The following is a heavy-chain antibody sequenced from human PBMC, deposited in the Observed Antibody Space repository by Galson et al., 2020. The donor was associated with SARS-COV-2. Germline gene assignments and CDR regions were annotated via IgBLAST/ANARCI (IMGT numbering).Heavy chain of an antibody. CDR1: GFTFRRYA. CDR2: ISGSGANT. V-gene: IGHV3-23*01. D-gene: IGHD3-16*01. J-gene: IGHJ4*02. CDR3: AKNSGENAYSVFDG. Sequence: GGSLRLSCAASGFTFRRYAMSWVRQAPGKGLDWVSVISGSGANTYYADSVKGRFTISRDNSKNTLYLQMNSLRGEDTAAYYCAKNSGENAYSVFDGWGQGTVVTVSS.